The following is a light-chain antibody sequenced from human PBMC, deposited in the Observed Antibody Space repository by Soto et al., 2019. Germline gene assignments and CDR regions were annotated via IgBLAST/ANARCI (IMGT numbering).Light chain of an antibody. V-gene: IGKV1-9*01. Sequence: IQLTQYPSFVSASVGDRVTLTCRASQGISSYLAWYQQKPGKAPKLLIYAASTSQSGVPSRFSGSGSGTEFTLTISSLQPEDFATYYCQQLNSYLITFGQGTRLEIK. CDR2: AAS. J-gene: IGKJ5*01. CDR1: QGISSY. CDR3: QQLNSYLIT.